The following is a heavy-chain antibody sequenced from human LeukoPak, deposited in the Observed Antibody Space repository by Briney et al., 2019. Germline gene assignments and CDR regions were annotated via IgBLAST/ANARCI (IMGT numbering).Heavy chain of an antibody. CDR1: GFTFSSYS. CDR2: ISSSSSYI. V-gene: IGHV3-21*01. CDR3: ARDSYDYGASCAFDI. Sequence: GGSLRLSCAASGFTFSSYSMNWVRQAPGKGLEWVSSISSSSSYIYYADSVKGRFTISRDNAKNSLYLQMNSLRAEDTAVYYCARDSYDYGASCAFDIWGQGTMVTVSS. J-gene: IGHJ3*02. D-gene: IGHD4-17*01.